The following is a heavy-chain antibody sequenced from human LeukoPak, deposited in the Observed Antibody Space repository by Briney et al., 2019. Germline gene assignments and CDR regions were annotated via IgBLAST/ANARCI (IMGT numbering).Heavy chain of an antibody. V-gene: IGHV3-23*01. J-gene: IGHJ6*03. CDR2: IRGGGGST. Sequence: GGTLRLSCAASGFTFSSYGMSWVRQAPGKGLEWVSAIRGGGGSTYYADSVKGRFTISRDNSKNTLYLQMDSLRAEDTAVYYCAKVGGELLPHYYYYYYMDVWGKGTTVTISS. CDR3: AKVGGELLPHYYYYYYMDV. D-gene: IGHD3-10*01. CDR1: GFTFSSYG.